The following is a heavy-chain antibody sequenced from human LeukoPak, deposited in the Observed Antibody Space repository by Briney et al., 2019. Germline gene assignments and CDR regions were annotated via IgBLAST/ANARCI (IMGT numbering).Heavy chain of an antibody. J-gene: IGHJ3*02. Sequence: ASVKVSCKASGCTFTSYGISWVRQAPGQGLEWMGWISAYNGNTNYAQKLQGRVTMTTDTSTSTAYMELRSLRSDDTAVYYCAGGSYLNDAFDIWGQGTMVTVSS. CDR2: ISAYNGNT. V-gene: IGHV1-18*01. CDR3: AGGSYLNDAFDI. D-gene: IGHD1-26*01. CDR1: GCTFTSYG.